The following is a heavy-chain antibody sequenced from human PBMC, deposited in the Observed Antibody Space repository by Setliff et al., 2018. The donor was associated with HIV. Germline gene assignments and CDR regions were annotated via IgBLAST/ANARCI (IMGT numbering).Heavy chain of an antibody. CDR2: IYYSRTSSYENFFHTGTT. V-gene: IGHV4-61*01. D-gene: IGHD6-19*01. Sequence: SETLSLTCAVSGYAISSGYYWGWIRRPPGKGLEWIGYIYYSRTSSYENFFHTGTTKYNPSLESRVTISQDTSKNQFSLRLSSVTAADTAVYYCARGRRSSGWYVYHWGQGTLVTVSS. CDR1: GYAISSGYY. J-gene: IGHJ4*02. CDR3: ARGRRSSGWYVYH.